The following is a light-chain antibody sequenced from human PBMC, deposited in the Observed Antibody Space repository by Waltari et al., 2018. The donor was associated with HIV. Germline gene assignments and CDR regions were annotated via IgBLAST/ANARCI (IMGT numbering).Light chain of an antibody. CDR1: QSLLHSNGYNS. CDR2: MAS. V-gene: IGKV2-28*01. CDR3: VQARQTPWT. J-gene: IGKJ1*01. Sequence: DIVMSQFPLSLPVTPGEPASMSCNSSQSLLHSNGYNSLDWYFQRPGQSPQLLIYMASSRASGGPDRIRGSGSGTNFTLRIGRVATEDFGVYYCVQARQTPWTFGQGTKVEI.